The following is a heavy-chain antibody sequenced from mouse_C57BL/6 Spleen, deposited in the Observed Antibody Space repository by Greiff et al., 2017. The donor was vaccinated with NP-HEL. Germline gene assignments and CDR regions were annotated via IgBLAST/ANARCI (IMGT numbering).Heavy chain of an antibody. CDR2: IYPRSGNT. CDR1: GYTFTSYG. V-gene: IGHV1-81*01. D-gene: IGHD1-1*01. CDR3: ARRTVVATEAMDY. J-gene: IGHJ4*01. Sequence: QVQLKESGAELARPGASVKLSCKASGYTFTSYGISWVKQRTGQGLEWIGEIYPRSGNTYYNEKFKGKATLTADKSSSTAYMELRSLTSEDSAVYFCARRTVVATEAMDYWGQGTSVTVSS.